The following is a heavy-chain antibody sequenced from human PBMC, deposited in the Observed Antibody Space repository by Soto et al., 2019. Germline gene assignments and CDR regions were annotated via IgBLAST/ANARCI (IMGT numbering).Heavy chain of an antibody. CDR3: AVTNAGYET. D-gene: IGHD6-13*01. J-gene: IGHJ4*02. CDR1: GLSLRTSGVG. V-gene: IGHV2-5*02. CDR2: IYWEEDK. Sequence: QITLKESGPTLVKVKQTLTLTCSLSGLSLRTSGVGVGWIRQPPGKALEWLALIYWEEDKRYSPSLKSRVTITKDTSKNQVVLMMTSMDPVDTGTYYCAVTNAGYETWGQGALVTVSP.